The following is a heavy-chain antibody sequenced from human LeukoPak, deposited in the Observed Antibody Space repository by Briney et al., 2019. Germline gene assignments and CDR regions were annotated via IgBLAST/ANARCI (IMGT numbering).Heavy chain of an antibody. D-gene: IGHD3-16*02. CDR2: IIPIFGTA. V-gene: IGHV1-69*01. J-gene: IGHJ4*02. CDR3: ARENDSLGELSSGRMTYFDY. Sequence: SGGSLRLSCAASGGTFSSYAISWVRQAPGQGLEWMGGIIPIFGTANYAQKFQGRVTITADESTSTAYMELSSLRSEDTAVYYCARENDSLGELSSGRMTYFDYWGQGTLVTVSS. CDR1: GGTFSSYA.